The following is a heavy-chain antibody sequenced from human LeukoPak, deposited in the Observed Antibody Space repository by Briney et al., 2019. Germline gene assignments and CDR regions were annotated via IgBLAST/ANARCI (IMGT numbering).Heavy chain of an antibody. CDR3: ASRTRGYSYGSDFDY. J-gene: IGHJ4*02. Sequence: GGSLRLSCAASGFTFSSYAMSWVRQAPGKGLEWVSAISGSGGSTYYADSVKGRFTISRDNSKNTLYLQMNSLRAEDTAVYYCASRTRGYSYGSDFDYWGQGTLVTVSS. CDR1: GFTFSSYA. CDR2: ISGSGGST. V-gene: IGHV3-23*01. D-gene: IGHD5-18*01.